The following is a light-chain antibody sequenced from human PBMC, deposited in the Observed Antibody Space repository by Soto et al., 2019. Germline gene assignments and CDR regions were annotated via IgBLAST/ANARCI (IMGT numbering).Light chain of an antibody. V-gene: IGKV3D-20*02. CDR1: QSVSSIY. CDR3: QQRSNWPIT. CDR2: DAS. Sequence: EIVLTQSPATLSLSPGERATLCCLPSQSVSSIYLAWYQQKPGQAPRLLMYDASSRATGIPARFSGSGSGTDFTLTISSLEPEDFAVYYCQQRSNWPITFGQGTRLEIK. J-gene: IGKJ5*01.